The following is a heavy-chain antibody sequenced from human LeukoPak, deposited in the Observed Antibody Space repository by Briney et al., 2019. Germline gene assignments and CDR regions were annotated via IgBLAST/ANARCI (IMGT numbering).Heavy chain of an antibody. Sequence: SETLSLTCTVSGGSISSYYWSWIRQPPGKGLEWIGYIYYSGSTNYNPSLKSRVTISVDTSKNQFSLKLSSVTAADTAVYYCARVPVIEVAATDWFDPWRQGTLVTVSS. D-gene: IGHD2-15*01. CDR1: GGSISSYY. J-gene: IGHJ5*02. CDR3: ARVPVIEVAATDWFDP. V-gene: IGHV4-59*01. CDR2: IYYSGST.